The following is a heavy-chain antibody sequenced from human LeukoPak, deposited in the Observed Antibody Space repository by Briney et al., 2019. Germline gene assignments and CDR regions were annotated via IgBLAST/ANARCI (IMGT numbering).Heavy chain of an antibody. CDR3: ARLNPYYYGSESSPS. CDR1: GGSISGSSWY. Sequence: SETLSLTCTVSGGSISGSSWYWGWVRQPPGKGLEWIGNIYYTGSTYYNPSLKSRVTIPVDTSKNQFSLKLSSMTAADTAVYYCARLNPYYYGSESSPSWGQGTLVTVSS. J-gene: IGHJ5*02. V-gene: IGHV4-39*01. CDR2: IYYTGST. D-gene: IGHD3-10*01.